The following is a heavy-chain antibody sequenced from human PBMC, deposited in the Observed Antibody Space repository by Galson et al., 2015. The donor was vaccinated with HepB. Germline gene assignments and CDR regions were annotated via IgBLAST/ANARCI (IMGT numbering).Heavy chain of an antibody. CDR3: ARVHPEYTNGWYRQALYYFDS. CDR1: GFGFDTHA. D-gene: IGHD6-19*01. Sequence: SLRLSCAASGFGFDTHAMSWVRQAPGKGLEWISGISGNGDSTFYGDSVKGRFTISRDNSKNTLFLQKTGLTADDTAIYYCARVHPEYTNGWYRQALYYFDSWGQGTLVAVSS. CDR2: ISGNGDST. J-gene: IGHJ4*02. V-gene: IGHV3-23*01.